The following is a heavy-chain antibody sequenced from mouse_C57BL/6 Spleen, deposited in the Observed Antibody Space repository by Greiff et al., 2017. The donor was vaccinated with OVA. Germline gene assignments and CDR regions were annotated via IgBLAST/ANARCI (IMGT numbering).Heavy chain of an antibody. CDR3: ARSLIYYDYDGGAYYAMDY. CDR2: IYPGDGDT. V-gene: IGHV1-82*01. J-gene: IGHJ4*01. CDR1: GYAFSSSW. Sequence: VKLQESGPELVKPGASVKISCKASGYAFSSSWMNWVKQRPGKGLEWIGRIYPGDGDTNYNGKFKGKATLTADKSSSTAYMQLSSLTSEDSAVYFCARSLIYYDYDGGAYYAMDYWGQGTSVTVSS. D-gene: IGHD2-4*01.